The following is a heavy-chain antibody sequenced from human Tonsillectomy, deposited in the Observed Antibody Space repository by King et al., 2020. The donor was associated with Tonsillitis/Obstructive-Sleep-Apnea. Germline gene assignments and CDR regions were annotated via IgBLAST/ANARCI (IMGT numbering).Heavy chain of an antibody. J-gene: IGHJ3*02. CDR3: AKCTYAAFDI. Sequence: VQLVQSGGGLVQPGGSLRLSCAASGFTFSNYAMTWVRQAPGKGMEWGSTISSGGGGTFYADTVQGRFTISRNNSNNTLCLQTTRPCPDDPAIFYCAKCTYAAFDIWGQGTMVTVSS. CDR2: ISSGGGGT. D-gene: IGHD2-2*01. V-gene: IGHV3-23*04. CDR1: GFTFSNYA.